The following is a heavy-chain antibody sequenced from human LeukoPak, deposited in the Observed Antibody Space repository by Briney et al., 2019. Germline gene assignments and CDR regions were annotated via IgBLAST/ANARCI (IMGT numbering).Heavy chain of an antibody. V-gene: IGHV1-69*05. J-gene: IGHJ4*02. D-gene: IGHD3-16*01. CDR3: ARVGGRGDY. CDR2: IIPIFGTA. Sequence: SVKVSCKASGYTFTSYGISWVRQAPGQGLEWMGEIIPIFGTANYAQKFQGRVTITTDESTSTAYMELSSLRSEGAAVYYCARVGGRGDYWGQGTLVTVSS. CDR1: GYTFTSYG.